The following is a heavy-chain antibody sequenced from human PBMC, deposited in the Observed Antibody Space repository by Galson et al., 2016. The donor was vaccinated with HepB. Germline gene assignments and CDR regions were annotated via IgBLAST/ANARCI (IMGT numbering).Heavy chain of an antibody. CDR1: GFTFDDYA. D-gene: IGHD4-17*01. Sequence: SLRLSCAASGFTFDDYAMHWVRQAPGKGLEWVAGISWNSGTIDYVDSVKGRFTISRDNAKNSLYLQMSSLRTEDTALYYCAKVGWFGDYIPYYFDSWGQGILVTVSS. CDR2: ISWNSGTI. V-gene: IGHV3-9*01. CDR3: AKVGWFGDYIPYYFDS. J-gene: IGHJ4*02.